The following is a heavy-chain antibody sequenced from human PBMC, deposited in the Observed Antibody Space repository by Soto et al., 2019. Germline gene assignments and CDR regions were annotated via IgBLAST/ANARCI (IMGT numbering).Heavy chain of an antibody. Sequence: EVQLLESGGGLVQPGGSLRLSCAASGFTFSSYAMRWVRQAPVKGLEWVSAISGSGGSTYYADSVKGRFTISRDNSKNALYLQMNSLRAEGTAVYYCARRGGGSYYDCWGQGTLVTVSS. CDR2: ISGSGGST. CDR3: ARRGGGSYYDC. CDR1: GFTFSSYA. D-gene: IGHD1-26*01. V-gene: IGHV3-23*01. J-gene: IGHJ4*02.